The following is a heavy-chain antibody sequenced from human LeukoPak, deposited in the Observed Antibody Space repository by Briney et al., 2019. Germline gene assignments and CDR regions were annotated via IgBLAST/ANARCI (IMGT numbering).Heavy chain of an antibody. D-gene: IGHD6-13*01. Sequence: GGSLRLSCAASGFTFSSYGMHWVRQAPGKGLEWVAVISYDGSNKYYADSVTGRFTISRDNSKNTLYLQMNSLRAEDTAVYYCAKDLYGSSWPLDAFDIWGQGTMVTVSS. CDR3: AKDLYGSSWPLDAFDI. CDR1: GFTFSSYG. CDR2: ISYDGSNK. J-gene: IGHJ3*02. V-gene: IGHV3-30*18.